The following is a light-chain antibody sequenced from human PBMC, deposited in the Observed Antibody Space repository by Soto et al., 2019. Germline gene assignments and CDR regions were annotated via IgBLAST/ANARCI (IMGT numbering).Light chain of an antibody. CDR3: QQYNSYSPEWT. J-gene: IGKJ1*01. V-gene: IGKV1-5*03. Sequence: DIQMTQSPSTLSASVGDRVTITCRASQSISSWLAWYQQKPGKAPNLLIYKASSLESGVPSRFSGSGSGTEFTLTISILQPDDFGTYYWQQYNSYSPEWTFGQGTKVEIK. CDR1: QSISSW. CDR2: KAS.